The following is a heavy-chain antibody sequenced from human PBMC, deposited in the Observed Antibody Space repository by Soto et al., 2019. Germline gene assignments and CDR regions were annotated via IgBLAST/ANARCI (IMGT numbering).Heavy chain of an antibody. J-gene: IGHJ6*02. Sequence: ASETLSLTCAVSGESISSAAYSWTWIRQPPGKGLEWIAYIYGGGSAYYNPSLKSRVNIEVDTSRNQFSLTLTSVTAADTAVYYCARGGYSSSWYYYGMDVWGQGTPVTVSS. CDR2: IYGGGSA. CDR1: GESISSAAYS. CDR3: ARGGYSSSWYYYGMDV. D-gene: IGHD6-13*01. V-gene: IGHV4-30-2*01.